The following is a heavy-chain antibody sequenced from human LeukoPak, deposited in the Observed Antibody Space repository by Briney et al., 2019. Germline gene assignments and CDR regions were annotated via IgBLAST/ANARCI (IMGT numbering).Heavy chain of an antibody. CDR2: ITSSGST. J-gene: IGHJ4*02. D-gene: IGHD4-17*01. Sequence: GGSLRLSCAASGFTFSTYVMRWVRQAPGQGLEWVSSITSSGSTYYADSVKGRFTISRDTSKNALYLQMNSLRADDTAIYYCAKESLTAVTTSCDYWGQGTLVTVSS. V-gene: IGHV3-23*01. CDR1: GFTFSTYV. CDR3: AKESLTAVTTSCDY.